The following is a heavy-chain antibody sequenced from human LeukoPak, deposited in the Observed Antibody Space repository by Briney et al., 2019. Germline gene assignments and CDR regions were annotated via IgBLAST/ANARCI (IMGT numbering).Heavy chain of an antibody. J-gene: IGHJ6*03. CDR3: ARGVYSSSWYGLYYYYYYMDV. V-gene: IGHV1-8*01. CDR2: MNPNSGNT. CDR1: GYTFTSYD. D-gene: IGHD6-13*01. Sequence: ASVKVSCKASGYTFTSYDINWVRQATGQGLEWMGWMNPNSGNTGYAQKFQGGVTMTRNTSISTAYMELSSLRSEDTAVYYCARGVYSSSWYGLYYYYYYMDVWGKGTTVTVSS.